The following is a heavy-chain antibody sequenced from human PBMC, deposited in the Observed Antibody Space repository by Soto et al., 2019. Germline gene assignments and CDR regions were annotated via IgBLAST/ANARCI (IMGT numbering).Heavy chain of an antibody. D-gene: IGHD3-22*01. Sequence: VGSLRLSCAASGFTFSSYAMSWVRQAPGKGLEWVSAISGSGGSTYYADSVKGRFTISRDNSKNTLYLQMNSLRAEDTAVYYCAKADYYDSSGYPDYWGQGTLVTVSS. J-gene: IGHJ4*02. CDR2: ISGSGGST. CDR3: AKADYYDSSGYPDY. CDR1: GFTFSSYA. V-gene: IGHV3-23*01.